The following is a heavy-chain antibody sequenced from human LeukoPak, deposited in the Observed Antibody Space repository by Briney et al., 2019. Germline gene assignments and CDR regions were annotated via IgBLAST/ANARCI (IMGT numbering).Heavy chain of an antibody. D-gene: IGHD2-15*01. CDR3: TTGVVVVAATLPDY. V-gene: IGHV3-15*01. Sequence: GGSLRLSCAASGFTFSSYSMSWVRQAPGKGLEWVGRIKSKTDGGTTDYAAPVKGRFTISRDDSKNTLYLQMNSLKTEDTAVYYCTTGVVVVAATLPDYWGQGTLVTVSS. CDR2: IKSKTDGGTT. CDR1: GFTFSSYS. J-gene: IGHJ4*02.